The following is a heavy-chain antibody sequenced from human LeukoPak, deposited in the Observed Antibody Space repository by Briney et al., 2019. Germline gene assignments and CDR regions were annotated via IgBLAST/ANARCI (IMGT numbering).Heavy chain of an antibody. CDR1: GFTFSGYG. CDR3: ARGGYYYDSSGYYTYYFDY. CDR2: ISSSSTTI. Sequence: PGGSLRLSCAASGFTFSGYGMNWVRQAPGKGLEWVSYISSSSTTIYYTDSVKGRFTISRDNAKNSLYLQMNSLRAEDTAVYYCARGGYYYDSSGYYTYYFDYWGQGTLVTVSS. J-gene: IGHJ4*02. D-gene: IGHD3-22*01. V-gene: IGHV3-48*01.